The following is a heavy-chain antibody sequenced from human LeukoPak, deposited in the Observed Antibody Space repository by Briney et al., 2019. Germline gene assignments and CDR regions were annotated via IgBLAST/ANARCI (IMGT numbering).Heavy chain of an antibody. J-gene: IGHJ4*02. D-gene: IGHD3-3*01. CDR3: AKDPGPFGVVTTFDY. CDR1: GFSFSNYA. CDR2: ISDSGSTA. V-gene: IGHV3-23*01. Sequence: GGSLRLSCGASGFSFSNYAMTWVRQAPGKGLEWVSGISDSGSTAFYADSVKGRFTISRDNSKNTLYLQMNSLRAEDTAVYYCAKDPGPFGVVTTFDYWGQGTLVTVSS.